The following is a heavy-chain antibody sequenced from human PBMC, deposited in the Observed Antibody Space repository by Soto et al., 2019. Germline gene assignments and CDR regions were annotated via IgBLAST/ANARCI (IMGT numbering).Heavy chain of an antibody. CDR3: TRSFLNWGSKAPDY. J-gene: IGHJ4*02. Sequence: GGSLRLSCTASGFTFGDYAMSWFRQAPGKGLEWVGFISSKAYGGTTEYAASVKGRFTISRDDSKSIAYLQMNSLKTEDTAVYYCTRSFLNWGSKAPDYWGQGTLVTVSS. V-gene: IGHV3-49*03. CDR2: ISSKAYGGTT. CDR1: GFTFGDYA. D-gene: IGHD7-27*01.